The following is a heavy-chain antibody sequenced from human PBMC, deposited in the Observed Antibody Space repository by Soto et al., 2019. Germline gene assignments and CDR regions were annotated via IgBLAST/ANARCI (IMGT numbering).Heavy chain of an antibody. V-gene: IGHV4-59*01. Sequence: QVQLQESGPGLVKASETLSLTCTVSAGSISSYYWGWIRQSPGKGLEWIGYIYKSGSTNYNPSLKSRHAMSVDTSKNQDSLKLSSVTAADTAVYYCARIIRTLAWDGVDVWGQGTRVTV. CDR3: ARIIRTLAWDGVDV. CDR1: AGSISSYY. CDR2: IYKSGST. J-gene: IGHJ6*02. D-gene: IGHD1-26*01.